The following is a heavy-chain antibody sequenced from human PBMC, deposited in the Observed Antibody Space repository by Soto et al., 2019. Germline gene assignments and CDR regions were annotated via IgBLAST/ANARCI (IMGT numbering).Heavy chain of an antibody. J-gene: IGHJ4*02. V-gene: IGHV3-23*01. CDR3: AKDLYCSSTSCYTVVVY. CDR2: ISGSGGST. D-gene: IGHD2-2*02. Sequence: HPGGSLRLSCAASGFTFSSYAMSWVRQAPGKGLEWVSAISGSGGSTYYADSVKGRFTISRDNSKNTLYLQMNSLRAEDTAVYYCAKDLYCSSTSCYTVVVYWGQGTLVTVSS. CDR1: GFTFSSYA.